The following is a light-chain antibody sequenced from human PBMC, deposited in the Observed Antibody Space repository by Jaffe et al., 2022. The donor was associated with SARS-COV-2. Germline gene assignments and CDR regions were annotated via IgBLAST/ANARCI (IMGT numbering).Light chain of an antibody. CDR3: QQYTQ. Sequence: DIQMTQSPSTLSASVGDRVTITCRASQSISSWLAWYQQKPGKAPKLLIYKASSLESGVPSRFSGSGSGTEFTLTISSLQPDDFATYYCQQYTQFGQGTKVEIK. CDR2: KAS. CDR1: QSISSW. J-gene: IGKJ1*01. V-gene: IGKV1-5*03.